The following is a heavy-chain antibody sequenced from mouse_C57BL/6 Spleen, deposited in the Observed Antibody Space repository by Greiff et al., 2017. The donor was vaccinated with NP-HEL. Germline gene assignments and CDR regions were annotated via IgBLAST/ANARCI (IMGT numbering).Heavy chain of an antibody. V-gene: IGHV1-80*01. CDR1: GYAFSSYW. CDR3: SRWGGSPDYAMDY. CDR2: IYPGDGDT. D-gene: IGHD1-1*01. Sequence: VQLQQSGAELVKPGASVKISCKASGYAFSSYWMNWVKQRPGKGLEWIGQIYPGDGDTNYNGKFKGKATLTADKSSSTAYMQLSSLTSEDSAVYFSSRWGGSPDYAMDYWGQGTSVTVSS. J-gene: IGHJ4*01.